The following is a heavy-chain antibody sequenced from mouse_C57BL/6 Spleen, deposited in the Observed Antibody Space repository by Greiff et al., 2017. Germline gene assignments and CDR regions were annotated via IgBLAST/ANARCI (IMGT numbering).Heavy chain of an antibody. V-gene: IGHV1-55*01. J-gene: IGHJ1*03. CDR3: ASPLYLKEYFDV. D-gene: IGHD5-1*01. CDR2: IYPGSGST. Sequence: QVQLQQSGAELVKPGASVKMSCKASGYTFTSYWITWVKQRPGQGLEWIGDIYPGSGSTNYNEKFKSKATLTVDTSSSTAYMQLSSLTSEDSAVYYCASPLYLKEYFDVWGTGTTVTVSS. CDR1: GYTFTSYW.